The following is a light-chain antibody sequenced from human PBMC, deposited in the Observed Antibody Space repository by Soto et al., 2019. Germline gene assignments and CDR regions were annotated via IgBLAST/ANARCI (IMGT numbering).Light chain of an antibody. Sequence: DIQMTQSPSTLPASLGDRVTITCRASQSISNWLAWYQQKPGTAPKLLIYHASSLESGVPSRFSGSGSGTEFTLTISTLQREDFATYYCQQYNTHSPTWTFGQGTKVDIK. V-gene: IGKV1-5*01. CDR2: HAS. CDR1: QSISNW. J-gene: IGKJ1*01. CDR3: QQYNTHSPTWT.